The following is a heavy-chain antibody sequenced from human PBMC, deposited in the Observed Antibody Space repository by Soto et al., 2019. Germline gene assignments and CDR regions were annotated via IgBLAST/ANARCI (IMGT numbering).Heavy chain of an antibody. CDR1: GYTFPSYD. D-gene: IGHD3-16*01. CDR3: ARFYYDYVWGSLEPFDY. CDR2: MNPNSGNT. V-gene: IGHV1-8*01. Sequence: QVQLVQSGSEVKKPRASVKVSCKASGYTFPSYDINWVRQATGQGLEWMGWMNPNSGNTGYAQKFQGRVTMTRNTSISTAYMELSSLRSEDTAVYYCARFYYDYVWGSLEPFDYWGQGTLVTVSS. J-gene: IGHJ4*02.